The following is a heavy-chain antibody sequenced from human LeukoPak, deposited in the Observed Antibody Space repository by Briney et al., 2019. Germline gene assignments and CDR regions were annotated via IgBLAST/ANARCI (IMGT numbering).Heavy chain of an antibody. CDR3: ARGRDRRHAF. D-gene: IGHD3-16*01. Sequence: SETLSLTCTVSGGSMYSYYWRRIRQPPGKGLEWIGNIYHSGNSNFIPSYNPSLKSRVTISVDTSKSQFSLKLSSVTAADTAVYYCARGRDRRHAFWGQGTMVTVSS. J-gene: IGHJ3*01. CDR2: IYHSGNS. CDR1: GGSMYSYY. V-gene: IGHV4-59*12.